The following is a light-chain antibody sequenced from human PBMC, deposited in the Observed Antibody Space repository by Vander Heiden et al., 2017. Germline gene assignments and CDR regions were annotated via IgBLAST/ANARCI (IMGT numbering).Light chain of an antibody. Sequence: DIQMTQSPSSLSASVGDRVTITCRASQSISSYLNWYQQKPGKAPKLLIYAASSLQSGVPSRFSGSGSGTDVTLTISSLQPEDFATYYCQQSYSTPPFTVGPGTKVDIK. V-gene: IGKV1-39*01. CDR2: AAS. CDR3: QQSYSTPPFT. CDR1: QSISSY. J-gene: IGKJ3*01.